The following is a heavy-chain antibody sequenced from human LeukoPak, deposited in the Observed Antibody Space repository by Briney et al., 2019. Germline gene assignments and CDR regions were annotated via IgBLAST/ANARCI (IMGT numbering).Heavy chain of an antibody. D-gene: IGHD3-22*01. CDR1: RVTVRSNY. CDR2: NSGGGGST. Sequence: AGGTLRLSCAASRVTVRSNYMSWGRQAPGKGLEWVSANSGGGGSTYYADSVKGRFTISRDNSKNTLYLQMNSLRAEDTAVYYCAKDQGRITMIVVVNYFDYWGQGTLVTVSS. J-gene: IGHJ4*02. CDR3: AKDQGRITMIVVVNYFDY. V-gene: IGHV3-23*01.